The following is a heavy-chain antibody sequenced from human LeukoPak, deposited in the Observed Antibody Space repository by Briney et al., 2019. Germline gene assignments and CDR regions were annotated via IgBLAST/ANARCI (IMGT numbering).Heavy chain of an antibody. Sequence: PSETLSLTCAVYGGSFSGYYWRWIRQPPGKGLEWSGEINHSGSTNYNPSLKSRVTISVDTSKNQFSMKLSSVTAADTAVYYCARAETIYYYYGMDVWGQGTTVTVSS. CDR1: GGSFSGYY. V-gene: IGHV4-34*01. J-gene: IGHJ6*02. D-gene: IGHD3-9*01. CDR2: INHSGST. CDR3: ARAETIYYYYGMDV.